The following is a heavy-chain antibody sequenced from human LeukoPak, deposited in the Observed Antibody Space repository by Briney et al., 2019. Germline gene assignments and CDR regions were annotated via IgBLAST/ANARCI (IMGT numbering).Heavy chain of an antibody. D-gene: IGHD3-10*01. CDR1: GGSITNYH. J-gene: IGHJ4*02. Sequence: PSETLSLTCSVSGGSITNYHWSWIRQPPGRGLEWLGYTYYTGSTKYNPSLKSRVTISVDTSKNHFSLKLSSVTAADTAVYYCARVVDYGYSDYRGQGTLVTVSS. CDR2: TYYTGST. CDR3: ARVVDYGYSDY. V-gene: IGHV4-59*01.